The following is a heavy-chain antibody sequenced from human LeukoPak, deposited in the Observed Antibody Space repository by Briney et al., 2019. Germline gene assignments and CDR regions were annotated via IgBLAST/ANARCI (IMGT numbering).Heavy chain of an antibody. D-gene: IGHD1-7*01. V-gene: IGHV3-11*04. CDR1: GFTFSDYN. CDR3: ARDRLFGNLPDY. Sequence: GGSLRLSCAASGFTFSDYNMRWIRQAPGKGLEWVSSISRSGSTKYYADSVKGRFTISRDNAKNSLNLQMNSLRAEDTAVYYCARDRLFGNLPDYWSQGTLVTVSS. J-gene: IGHJ4*02. CDR2: ISRSGSTK.